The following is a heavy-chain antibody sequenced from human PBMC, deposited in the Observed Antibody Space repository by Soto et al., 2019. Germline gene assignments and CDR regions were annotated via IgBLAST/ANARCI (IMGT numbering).Heavy chain of an antibody. Sequence: PGGSLRLSCSASGFTFSSYAMHWVRQAPGKGLEYVSAISSNGGSTYYADSVKGRFTISRDNSKNTLYLQMSSLRAEDTAVYYCVKTSAPLRFLEWPTRGHYFDYWGQGTLVTVSS. D-gene: IGHD3-3*01. V-gene: IGHV3-64D*06. CDR1: GFTFSSYA. CDR3: VKTSAPLRFLEWPTRGHYFDY. CDR2: ISSNGGST. J-gene: IGHJ4*02.